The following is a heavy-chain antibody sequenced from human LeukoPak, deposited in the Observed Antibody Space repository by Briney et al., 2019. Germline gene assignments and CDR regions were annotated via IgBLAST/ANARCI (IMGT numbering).Heavy chain of an antibody. J-gene: IGHJ4*02. CDR2: ISSSSSYI. D-gene: IGHD6-19*01. V-gene: IGHV3-21*01. Sequence: GGSLGLSCAASGFTFSSYSMNWVRQAPGKGLEWVSSISSSSSYIYYADSVKGRFTISRDNAKNSLYLQMNSLRAEDTAVYYCAREGTVASFDYWGQGTLVTVSS. CDR1: GFTFSSYS. CDR3: AREGTVASFDY.